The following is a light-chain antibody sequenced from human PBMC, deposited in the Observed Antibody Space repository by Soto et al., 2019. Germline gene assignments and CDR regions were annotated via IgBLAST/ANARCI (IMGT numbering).Light chain of an antibody. CDR3: ISYTTSSNYV. J-gene: IGLJ1*01. Sequence: ALTQPASVSGSPGQSITISCTGTSSDVGSYNFVSWYQQLPGKAPKLMIYEVSNRPSGVSNRFSGSKSGNTASLTISVLQAEDEADYYCISYTTSSNYVFGSGTKVTV. CDR1: SSDVGSYNF. CDR2: EVS. V-gene: IGLV2-14*01.